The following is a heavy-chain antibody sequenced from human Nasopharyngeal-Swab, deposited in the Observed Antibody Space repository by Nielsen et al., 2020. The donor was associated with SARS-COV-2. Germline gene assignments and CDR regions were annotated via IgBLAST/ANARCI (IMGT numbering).Heavy chain of an antibody. CDR3: ASPKTFYCGNTGVDRAFDI. J-gene: IGHJ3*02. Sequence: GGSLRLSCAASGFTFSSYAMHWVRQAPGKGLEWVAVISYDGSNKYYADSVKGRFTISRDNSKNTLHLQMNSLRAEDTAVYYCASPKTFYCGNTGVDRAFDIWGQGTMVTVSS. V-gene: IGHV3-30-3*01. D-gene: IGHD4-23*01. CDR2: ISYDGSNK. CDR1: GFTFSSYA.